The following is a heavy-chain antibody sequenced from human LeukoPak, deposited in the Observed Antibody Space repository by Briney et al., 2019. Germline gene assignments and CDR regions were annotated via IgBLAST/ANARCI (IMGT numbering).Heavy chain of an antibody. CDR2: IIPILGIA. Sequence: SVKVSCKASGGTLSSYTISWVRQAPGQGLEWMGRIIPILGIANYAQKFQGRVTITADKSTSTAYMELSSLRSEDTAVYYCARSSGWSLNWFDPWGQGTLVTVSS. D-gene: IGHD6-19*01. V-gene: IGHV1-69*02. CDR3: ARSSGWSLNWFDP. J-gene: IGHJ5*02. CDR1: GGTLSSYT.